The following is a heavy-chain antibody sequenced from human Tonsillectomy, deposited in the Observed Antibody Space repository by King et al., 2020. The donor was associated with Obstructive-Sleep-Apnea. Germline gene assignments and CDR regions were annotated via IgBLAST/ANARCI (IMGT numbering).Heavy chain of an antibody. J-gene: IGHJ4*02. D-gene: IGHD1-26*01. Sequence: VQLQESGPGLVKPSETLSLTCTVSGGSISSYYWSWIRQPPGKGLEWIGYIYYSGSTNYNPSLKSRVTISVDTSKNQFSLKLTSVTAADTAVYYCARHRQPGELHTFDYWGQGTLVTVSS. CDR2: IYYSGST. CDR1: GGSISSYY. V-gene: IGHV4-59*08. CDR3: ARHRQPGELHTFDY.